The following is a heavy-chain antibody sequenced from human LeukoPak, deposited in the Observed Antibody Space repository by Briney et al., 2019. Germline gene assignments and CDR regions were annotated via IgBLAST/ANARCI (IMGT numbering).Heavy chain of an antibody. Sequence: SETLSLTCAVYGGSFSGYYWSWIRQPPGKGLEWIGEINHSGSTNYNPSLKSRVTISVDTPKNQFSLKLSSVTAADTAVYYCARGEGLFDYWGQGTLVTVSS. CDR1: GGSFSGYY. J-gene: IGHJ4*02. CDR2: INHSGST. V-gene: IGHV4-34*01. CDR3: ARGEGLFDY.